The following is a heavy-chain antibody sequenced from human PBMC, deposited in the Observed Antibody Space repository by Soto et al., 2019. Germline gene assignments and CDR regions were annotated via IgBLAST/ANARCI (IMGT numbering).Heavy chain of an antibody. CDR3: ARPKYSGSAVVGMDV. CDR1: GYSFSNYW. V-gene: IGHV5-51*01. D-gene: IGHD1-26*01. J-gene: IGHJ6*02. Sequence: GESLKISCKDFGYSFSNYWIAWVRQTPGKGLEWMGSIQPGDSDTRYSPSFQGQVTISVDKPISTAYLQWSSLKASDTAMYYCARPKYSGSAVVGMDVWGQGTTVTVYS. CDR2: IQPGDSDT.